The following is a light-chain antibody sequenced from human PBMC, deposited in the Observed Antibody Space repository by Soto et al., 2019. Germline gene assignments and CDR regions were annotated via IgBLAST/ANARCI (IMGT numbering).Light chain of an antibody. CDR3: QQYGSSPQN. Sequence: EIVLTQSPGTLSLSPGERATLSCRASQSVSSSYLAWYQQKPGQAPRLLIYGASSRATGIPDRFSGSGSGTDFTLTISRLEPEDFAVYYCQQYGSSPQNFGQGPKLEIK. CDR2: GAS. CDR1: QSVSSSY. J-gene: IGKJ2*01. V-gene: IGKV3-20*01.